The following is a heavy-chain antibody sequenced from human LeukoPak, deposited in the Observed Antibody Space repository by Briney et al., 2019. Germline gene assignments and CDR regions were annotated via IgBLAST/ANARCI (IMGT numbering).Heavy chain of an antibody. CDR1: GFSLSTSGMC. CDR2: IDWDDDK. J-gene: IGHJ4*02. D-gene: IGHD6-19*01. V-gene: IGHV2-70*11. Sequence: SGPTLVNPTQTLTLTCTFSGFSLSTSGMCVSWIRQPPGKALEWLARIDWDDDKYYSTSLKTRFTISKDTSKNQVVLTMTNMDPVDTATYYCARTIAVAAYRSFDYWGQGTLVTVSS. CDR3: ARTIAVAAYRSFDY.